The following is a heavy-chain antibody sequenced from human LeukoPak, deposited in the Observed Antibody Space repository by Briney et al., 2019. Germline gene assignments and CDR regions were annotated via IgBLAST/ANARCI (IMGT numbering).Heavy chain of an antibody. D-gene: IGHD3-3*01. Sequence: GASVTVSCKASGGTFSSYAISWVRQAPGQGLEWMGRIIPIFGTANYAQKFQGRVTITTDESTSTAYMELSSLRSEDTAVYYCARDHEWLYYFDYWGQGTLVTVSS. V-gene: IGHV1-69*05. CDR1: GGTFSSYA. CDR3: ARDHEWLYYFDY. J-gene: IGHJ4*02. CDR2: IIPIFGTA.